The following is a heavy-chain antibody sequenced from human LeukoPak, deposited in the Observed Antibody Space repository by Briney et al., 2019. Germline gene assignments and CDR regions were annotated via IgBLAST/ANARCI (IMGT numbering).Heavy chain of an antibody. J-gene: IGHJ3*02. CDR2: IYHSGST. Sequence: PLETLSLTCTVSGYSISSGYYWGWIRQPPGKGLEWIGSIYHSGSTYYNPSLKSRVTISVDTSKNQFSLKLSSVTAADTAVYYCARAARPRAFDIWGQGTMVTVSS. V-gene: IGHV4-38-2*02. CDR3: ARAARPRAFDI. CDR1: GYSISSGYY. D-gene: IGHD6-6*01.